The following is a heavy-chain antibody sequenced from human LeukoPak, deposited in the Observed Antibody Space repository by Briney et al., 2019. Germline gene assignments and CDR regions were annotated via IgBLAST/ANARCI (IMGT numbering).Heavy chain of an antibody. CDR2: ISGNGGGT. Sequence: PGGSLRLSCAASGFTFSSYAMSWVRQAPGKGLEWVSGISGNGGGTYYADSVKGRFTMSRDKSKSTLYLQVNSQRAEDTAVYYCAKGVGGYDSISGYFDYWGQGTLVTVSS. J-gene: IGHJ4*02. CDR1: GFTFSSYA. D-gene: IGHD5-12*01. CDR3: AKGVGGYDSISGYFDY. V-gene: IGHV3-23*01.